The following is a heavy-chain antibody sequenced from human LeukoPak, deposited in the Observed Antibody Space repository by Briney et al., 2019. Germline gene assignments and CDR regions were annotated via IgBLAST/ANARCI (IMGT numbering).Heavy chain of an antibody. CDR1: GGSFSGYY. V-gene: IGHV4-34*01. CDR3: ARARVPKVYFDY. J-gene: IGHJ4*02. Sequence: PSETLSLTCAVYGGSFSGYYWSWIRQPPGKGLEWIGSIYYSGSTYYNPSLKSRVTISVDTSKDQFSLKLSSVTAADTAVYYCARARVPKVYFDYWGQGTLVTVSS. CDR2: IYYSGST.